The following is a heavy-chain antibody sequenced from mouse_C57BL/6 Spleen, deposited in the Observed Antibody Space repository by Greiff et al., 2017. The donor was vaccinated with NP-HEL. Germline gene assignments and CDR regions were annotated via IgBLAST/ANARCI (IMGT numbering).Heavy chain of an antibody. V-gene: IGHV5-17*01. CDR2: ISSGSSTI. Sequence: EVKLVESGGGLVKPGGSLKLSCAASGFTFSDYGMHWVRQAPEKGLEWVAYISSGSSTIYYADTVKGRFTISRDNAKNTLFLQMTSLRSEDTAMYYCATLQGGIYYDAYWGQGTLVTVSA. CDR1: GFTFSDYG. J-gene: IGHJ3*01. CDR3: ATLQGGIYYDAY. D-gene: IGHD2-4*01.